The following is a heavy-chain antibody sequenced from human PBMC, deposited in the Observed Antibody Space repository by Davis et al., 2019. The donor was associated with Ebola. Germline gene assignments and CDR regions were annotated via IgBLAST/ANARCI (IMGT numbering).Heavy chain of an antibody. CDR2: TYQSGST. J-gene: IGHJ4*02. CDR3: ARTTGVRYFDY. CDR1: GDSISSSNL. Sequence: MPGGSLRLSCTVSGDSISSSNLWSWVRQPPGKGLEWIGETYQSGSTYYNPSLKSRVTISVDKSKNQFSLKLTSMTAADTAVYYCARTTGVRYFDYWGQGSLVTVSS. D-gene: IGHD1-1*01. V-gene: IGHV4-4*02.